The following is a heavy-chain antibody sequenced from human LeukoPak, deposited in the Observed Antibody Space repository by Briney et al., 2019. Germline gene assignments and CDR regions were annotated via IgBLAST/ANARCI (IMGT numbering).Heavy chain of an antibody. CDR3: ASDYSPHAFDI. V-gene: IGHV3-21*01. CDR2: ISSSSSYI. Sequence: GGSLRPSCAAAGFTFSSYSMNWVRQAPGKGLEWVSSISSSSSYIYYADSVKGRFTISRDNAKNSLYLQMNSLRAEDTAVYYCASDYSPHAFDIWGQGTMVTVSS. J-gene: IGHJ3*02. D-gene: IGHD4-11*01. CDR1: GFTFSSYS.